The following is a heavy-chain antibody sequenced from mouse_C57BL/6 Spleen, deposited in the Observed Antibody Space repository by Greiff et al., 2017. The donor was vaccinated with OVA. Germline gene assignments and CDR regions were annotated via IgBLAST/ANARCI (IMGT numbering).Heavy chain of an antibody. V-gene: IGHV5-4*03. CDR3: ARNSNYVDYLDY. Sequence: EVMLVESGGGLVKPGGSLKLSCAASGFTFSSYAMSWVRQTPEKRLEWVATISDGGSYTYYPDNVKGRFTISRDNAKNNLYLQMSHLKSEDTAKYYCARNSNYVDYLDYWGQGTTLTVSS. CDR2: ISDGGSYT. J-gene: IGHJ2*01. D-gene: IGHD2-5*01. CDR1: GFTFSSYA.